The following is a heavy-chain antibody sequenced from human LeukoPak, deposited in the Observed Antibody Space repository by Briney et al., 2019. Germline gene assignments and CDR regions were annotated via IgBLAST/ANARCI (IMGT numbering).Heavy chain of an antibody. Sequence: SETLSLTCAVYGGSFSGCYWSWIRQPPGKGLEWIGEINHSGSTNYNPSLKSRVAISVDTSKNQFSLKLSSVTAADTAVYYCARRYGGNSAFFYWGQGTLVTVSS. D-gene: IGHD4-23*01. V-gene: IGHV4-34*01. J-gene: IGHJ4*02. CDR2: INHSGST. CDR1: GGSFSGCY. CDR3: ARRYGGNSAFFY.